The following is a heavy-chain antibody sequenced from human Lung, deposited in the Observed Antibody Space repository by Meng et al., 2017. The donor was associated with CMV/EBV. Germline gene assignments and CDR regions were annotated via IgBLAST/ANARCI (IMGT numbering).Heavy chain of an antibody. J-gene: IGHJ4*02. Sequence: VSGDSFRSGAYSWRWIRQPPGKGLEWIGYIFRTGTSYYDPSLKGRVTLSVDRSNNQFYLKLTAVTAADTAIYYCARFEGPGEGVDYWGQGTLVTVSS. CDR1: GDSFRSGAYS. CDR3: ARFEGPGEGVDY. D-gene: IGHD2-21*01. V-gene: IGHV4-30-2*01. CDR2: IFRTGTS.